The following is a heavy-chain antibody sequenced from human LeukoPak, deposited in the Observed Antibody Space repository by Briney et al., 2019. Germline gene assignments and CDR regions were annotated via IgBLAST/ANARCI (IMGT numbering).Heavy chain of an antibody. CDR1: GGSVSSGSYY. CDR2: IYTSGST. Sequence: PSQTLSLTCTVSGGSVSSGSYYWSWIRQPAGKGLEWIGRIYTSGSTNYNPSLKSRVTISVDTSKNQFSLKLCSVTAADTAVYYCATELYYDILTGYVDDYWGQGTLVTVSS. V-gene: IGHV4-61*02. CDR3: ATELYYDILTGYVDDY. J-gene: IGHJ4*02. D-gene: IGHD3-9*01.